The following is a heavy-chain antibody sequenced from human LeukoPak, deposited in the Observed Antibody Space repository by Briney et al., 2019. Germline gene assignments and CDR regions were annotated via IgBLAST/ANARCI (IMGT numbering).Heavy chain of an antibody. CDR1: GYSISSGYY. CDR3: AREGYYDSSGYSLGY. J-gene: IGHJ4*02. Sequence: SETLSLTCTVSGYSISSGYYWGWIRQPPGKGLEWIGSIYHSGSTYYNPSLKSRVTISVDTSKNQFSLKLSSVTAADTAVYYCAREGYYDSSGYSLGYWGQGTLVTVSS. V-gene: IGHV4-38-2*02. CDR2: IYHSGST. D-gene: IGHD3-22*01.